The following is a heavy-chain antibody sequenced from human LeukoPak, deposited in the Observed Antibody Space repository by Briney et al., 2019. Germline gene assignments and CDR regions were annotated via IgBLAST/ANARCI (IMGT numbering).Heavy chain of an antibody. CDR3: ASSRISSMDV. Sequence: GGSLRLSCAASGLTLSSYSMNWVSHARGKGREWVSSISSSSSYIYYADSVKGRFTISRDNAKHSLYLQMNSLRAEDTAVYYCASSRISSMDVWGKGTTVTVSS. CDR1: GLTLSSYS. CDR2: ISSSSSYI. D-gene: IGHD2-15*01. J-gene: IGHJ6*03. V-gene: IGHV3-21*01.